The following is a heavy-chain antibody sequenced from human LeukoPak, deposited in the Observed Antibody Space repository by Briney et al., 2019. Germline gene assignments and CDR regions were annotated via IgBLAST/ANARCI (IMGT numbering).Heavy chain of an antibody. D-gene: IGHD3-22*01. CDR1: GGSFSGYY. J-gene: IGHJ4*02. V-gene: IGHV4-34*01. Sequence: SETLSLTCAVYGGSFSGYYWSWIRQPPGKGLEWIGEINHSGSTNYNPSLKSRVTISVDTSKNQFSLKLSSVTAADTAVYYCARDPVAYDSSGYYAFDYWGQGTLVTVSS. CDR3: ARDPVAYDSSGYYAFDY. CDR2: INHSGST.